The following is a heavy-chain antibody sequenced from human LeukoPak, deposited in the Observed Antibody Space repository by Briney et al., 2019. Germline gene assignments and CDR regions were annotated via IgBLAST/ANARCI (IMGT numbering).Heavy chain of an antibody. D-gene: IGHD3-22*01. Sequence: PGGSLRLSCAASGFTFSSYAMSWVRRAPGKGLEWVSAISGSGGSTYYADSVKGRFTISRDNSKNTLYLQMNSLRAEDTAVYYCARTQYYYNPSSKKLPGYFDYWGQGTLVTVSS. CDR3: ARTQYYYNPSSKKLPGYFDY. V-gene: IGHV3-23*01. CDR1: GFTFSSYA. J-gene: IGHJ4*02. CDR2: ISGSGGST.